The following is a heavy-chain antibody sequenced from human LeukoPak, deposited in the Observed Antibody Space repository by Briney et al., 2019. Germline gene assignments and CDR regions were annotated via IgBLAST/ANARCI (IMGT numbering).Heavy chain of an antibody. J-gene: IGHJ4*02. CDR1: GFTFSGHA. CDR2: IDGSGSLT. CDR3: ARVSTVTANFDY. V-gene: IGHV3-23*05. D-gene: IGHD2-21*02. Sequence: GGSLRLSCGASGFTFSGHAMNWARQPPGKGLQWVSGIDGSGSLTFYADFVKGRFTISRDNSENRLYLQMNSLRAEDTALYYCARVSTVTANFDYWGQGSLVTVSS.